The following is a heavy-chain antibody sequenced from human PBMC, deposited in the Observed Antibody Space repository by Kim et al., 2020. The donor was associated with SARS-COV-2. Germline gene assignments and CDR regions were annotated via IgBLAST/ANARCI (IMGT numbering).Heavy chain of an antibody. V-gene: IGHV1-46*01. Sequence: ASVKVSCKASGYTFTSYYMHWVRQAPGQGLEWMGIINPSGGSTSYAQKFQGRVTMTRDTSTSTVYMELSSLRSEDTAVYYCARDTHAGYFDWYYFDYWGQGTLVTVSS. CDR2: INPSGGST. CDR3: ARDTHAGYFDWYYFDY. D-gene: IGHD3-9*01. J-gene: IGHJ4*02. CDR1: GYTFTSYY.